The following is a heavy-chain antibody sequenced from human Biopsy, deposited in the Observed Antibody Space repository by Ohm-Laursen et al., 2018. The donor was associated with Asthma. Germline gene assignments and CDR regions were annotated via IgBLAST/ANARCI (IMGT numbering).Heavy chain of an antibody. CDR1: GFAVSRDN. V-gene: IGHV3-53*01. CDR3: ARGDSSNWSHYYFDY. J-gene: IGHJ4*02. Sequence: GSLRLSCTASGFAVSRDNMFWVRQAPGKGLEWVSVIYSGGTSHTADPVRGRFTISRDYSKNTLYLQMHSLRAEDTAVYYCARGDSSNWSHYYFDYWGQGTLVTVSS. D-gene: IGHD3-22*01. CDR2: IYSGGTS.